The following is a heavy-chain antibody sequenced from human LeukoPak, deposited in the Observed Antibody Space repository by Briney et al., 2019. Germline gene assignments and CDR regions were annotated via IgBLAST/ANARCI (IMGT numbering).Heavy chain of an antibody. V-gene: IGHV1-8*01. CDR3: ARSALGFWSGYYTKDAFDI. Sequence: GASVKVSCKASGYTFTSYDINWVRQATGQGLEWMGWMNPNSGNTGYAQKFQGRVTMTRNTSISTAYMERSSLRSEDTAVYYCARSALGFWSGYYTKDAFDIWGQPAMVTVSS. CDR1: GYTFTSYD. J-gene: IGHJ3*02. D-gene: IGHD3-3*01. CDR2: MNPNSGNT.